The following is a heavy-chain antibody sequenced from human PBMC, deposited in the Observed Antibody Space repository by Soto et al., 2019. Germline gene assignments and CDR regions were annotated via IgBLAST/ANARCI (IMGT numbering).Heavy chain of an antibody. J-gene: IGHJ6*02. CDR1: GFTFSSYG. CDR2: ISYDGSNK. CDR3: AKGAPLVVVVAATPAGMDV. Sequence: PGGSLRLSCAASGFTFSSYGMHWVRQAPGKGLEWVAVISYDGSNKYYADSVKGRFTISRDNSKNTLYLQMNSLRAEDTAVYYCAKGAPLVVVVAATPAGMDVWGQGTTVTVS. D-gene: IGHD2-15*01. V-gene: IGHV3-30*18.